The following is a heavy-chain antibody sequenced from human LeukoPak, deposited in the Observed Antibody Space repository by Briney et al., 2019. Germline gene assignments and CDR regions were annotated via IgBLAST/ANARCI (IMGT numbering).Heavy chain of an antibody. V-gene: IGHV4-34*01. J-gene: IGHJ6*03. Sequence: PSETLSLTCAVYGGSFSGYYWSWIRQPPGKGLEWIGEINHSGSTNYNPSLKSRVTISVDTSKNQFSLKLSSVTAADTAVYYCARGAIGYSSGWYGGYYYYMDVWGKGTTVTVSS. D-gene: IGHD6-19*01. CDR1: GGSFSGYY. CDR2: INHSGST. CDR3: ARGAIGYSSGWYGGYYYYMDV.